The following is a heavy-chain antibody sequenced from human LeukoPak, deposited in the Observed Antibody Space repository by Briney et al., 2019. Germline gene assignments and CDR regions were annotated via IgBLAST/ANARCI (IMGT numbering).Heavy chain of an antibody. J-gene: IGHJ4*02. V-gene: IGHV3-11*06. CDR2: ISSSSNYT. Sequence: GGSLRLSCAASGFTFSDYYMSWICQAPGKGLEWVSYISSSSNYTNYADSVKGRFTISRDNAKNSLYLQMSSLRAEDTAVYYCANSISARGAAYWGQGTLVTVSS. D-gene: IGHD6-6*01. CDR3: ANSISARGAAY. CDR1: GFTFSDYY.